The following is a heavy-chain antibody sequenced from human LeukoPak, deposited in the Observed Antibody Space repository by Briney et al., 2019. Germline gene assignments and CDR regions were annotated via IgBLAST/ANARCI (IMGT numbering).Heavy chain of an antibody. V-gene: IGHV3-23*01. CDR3: AKGLAVAGHFDY. CDR2: ISGSGGST. D-gene: IGHD6-19*01. J-gene: IGHJ4*02. Sequence: QSGGSLSPSCAAPGFTFTSYEMNWFRQPPGKGLNWVSAISGSGGSTYYADSVKGRFTISRDKSKNTLYLQMNSLRAEDTAVYYCAKGLAVAGHFDYWGQGTLVAVSS. CDR1: GFTFTSYE.